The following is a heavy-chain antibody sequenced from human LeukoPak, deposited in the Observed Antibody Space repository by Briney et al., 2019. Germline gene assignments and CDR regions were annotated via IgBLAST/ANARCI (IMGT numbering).Heavy chain of an antibody. Sequence: GRSLRLSCAASGFTFSSYGMHWVRQAPGKGLEWVSSISSSSSYIYYADSVKGRFTISRDNAKNSLYLQMNSLRAEDTAVYYCAGQPAARWSNWFDPWGQGTLVTVSS. J-gene: IGHJ5*02. CDR3: AGQPAARWSNWFDP. CDR1: GFTFSSYG. D-gene: IGHD2-2*01. V-gene: IGHV3-21*01. CDR2: ISSSSSYI.